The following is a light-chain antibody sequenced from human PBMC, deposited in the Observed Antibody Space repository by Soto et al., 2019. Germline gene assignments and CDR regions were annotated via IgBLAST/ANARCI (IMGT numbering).Light chain of an antibody. CDR2: GAF. Sequence: AIQMTQSPSSMSVSVGDRVTITCRASQDISTELGWYQQKPGKAPRLLIYGAFSLQSGVPSRFSGSGSGTEFTLTISSLQPDDFATYYCLQDFKYPRTFGQGTNVEVK. J-gene: IGKJ1*01. V-gene: IGKV1-6*01. CDR1: QDISTE. CDR3: LQDFKYPRT.